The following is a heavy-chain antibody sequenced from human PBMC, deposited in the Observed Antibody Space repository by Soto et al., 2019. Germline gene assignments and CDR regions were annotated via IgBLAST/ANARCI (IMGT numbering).Heavy chain of an antibody. Sequence: PSETLSLTCTGSGGSMRNYFWTWIRQPPGKGLEWIGYIHYSGTTSFFPSYNPSLRSRVTISEDTSKNQFSLKLLSVTAADTAVYFCAAGEASSRNLAPYYLDFWGQGPWSPSP. CDR1: GGSMRNYF. J-gene: IGHJ4*02. D-gene: IGHD6-13*01. V-gene: IGHV4-59*01. CDR3: AAGEASSRNLAPYYLDF. CDR2: IHYSGTT.